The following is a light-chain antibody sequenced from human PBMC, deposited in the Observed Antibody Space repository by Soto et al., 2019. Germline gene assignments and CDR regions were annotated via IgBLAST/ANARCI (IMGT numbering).Light chain of an antibody. CDR2: DNT. Sequence: QSVLTQTPSVSGAPGQTVTISCTGTTSNVHWYQQLPGTAPKLLIFDNTNRPSGVPDRFSGSKSDTSASLAITGLQAEDEADYYCQFFDSLSGSVVFGGGNKVTVL. J-gene: IGLJ3*02. CDR1: TSN. V-gene: IGLV1-40*01. CDR3: QFFDSLSGSVV.